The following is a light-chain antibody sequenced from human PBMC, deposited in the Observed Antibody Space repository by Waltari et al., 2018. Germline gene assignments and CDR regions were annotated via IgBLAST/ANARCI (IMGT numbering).Light chain of an antibody. CDR2: DVT. CDR1: SSDIGRYNL. J-gene: IGLJ2*01. Sequence: QSALTQPPSASGSPGQSVAISCTGNSSDIGRYNLVPWYQQDPGKAPKLIVYDVTKRPSGVPDRFSGSKSGNTASLIVSGLQAGDEADYYCSSYAGSGTVVFGGGTKLTVL. CDR3: SSYAGSGTVV. V-gene: IGLV2-8*01.